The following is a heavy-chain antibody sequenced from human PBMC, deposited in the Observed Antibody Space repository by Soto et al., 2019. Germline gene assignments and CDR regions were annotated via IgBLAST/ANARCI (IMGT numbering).Heavy chain of an antibody. CDR2: IWSDGNHK. V-gene: IGHV3-33*01. CDR3: VRERGPFNDFDI. D-gene: IGHD2-8*01. Sequence: PGGSLRLSCAASGFTFTTYGMHWVRQAPGKGLERVAVIWSDGNHKFYADSVKGRFTISRDNSKNTLSLQMNSLGAEDTAVYYCVRERGPFNDFDIWGQGTMVTVSS. CDR1: GFTFTTYG. J-gene: IGHJ3*02.